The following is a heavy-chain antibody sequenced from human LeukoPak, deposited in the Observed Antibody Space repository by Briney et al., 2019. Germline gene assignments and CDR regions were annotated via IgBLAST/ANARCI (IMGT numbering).Heavy chain of an antibody. CDR3: AKFFLPYLAGGTGSR. CDR1: GFTFSSYG. Sequence: GGSLRLSCAASGFTFSSYGMHWVRQAPGKGLEGVAVISYDGSNKYYADSVKGGFTISRDNSKNTLYLQMNSLRADDTALYYCAKFFLPYLAGGTGSRWGQGTLVTVSS. V-gene: IGHV3-30*18. J-gene: IGHJ4*02. CDR2: ISYDGSNK. D-gene: IGHD3-10*01.